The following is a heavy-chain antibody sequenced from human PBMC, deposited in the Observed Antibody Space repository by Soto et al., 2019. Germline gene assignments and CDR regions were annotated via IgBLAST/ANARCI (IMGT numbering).Heavy chain of an antibody. D-gene: IGHD6-19*01. CDR3: ARDLGSEQWFFDN. Sequence: QVQLQESGPGLVKPSQTLSLTCLVSGASVSGDGSYCSWIRQHPGKGLEFIGYIHNSGSTYSNPSLGNRVAMSIDTSKNQFSRRLSSVTAADSAVYFCARDLGSEQWFFDNWGQGILVTVSS. V-gene: IGHV4-31*03. CDR2: IHNSGST. CDR1: GASVSGDGSY. J-gene: IGHJ4*02.